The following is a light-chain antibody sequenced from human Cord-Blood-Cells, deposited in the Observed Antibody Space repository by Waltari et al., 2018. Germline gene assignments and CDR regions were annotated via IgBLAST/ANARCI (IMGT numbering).Light chain of an antibody. V-gene: IGKV1-5*03. CDR1: QSISSW. J-gene: IGKJ1*01. CDR2: KAS. CDR3: QQYNSYTWT. Sequence: DIQMTQSPSTLSASVGDRVTITCRASQSISSWLCWYQQKPGKAPKLLIYKASSLESGVPSRFSGSGSGTEFTLTISSLQPDDFATYYCQQYNSYTWTFGQGTKVEIK.